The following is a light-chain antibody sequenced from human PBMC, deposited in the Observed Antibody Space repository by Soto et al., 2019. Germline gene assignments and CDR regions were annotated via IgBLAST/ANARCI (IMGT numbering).Light chain of an antibody. CDR1: QTITTC. J-gene: IGKJ1*01. V-gene: IGKV1-5*01. Sequence: DIQMTQSPPTLSASVGDRVTITCRASQTITTCMAWYQQKPGKAPKLLVYDASTLQSGVATRFSGSGSGTEFTLTISSLQPEDFATYYCLQHNNYPRTFGQGTKVDIK. CDR2: DAS. CDR3: LQHNNYPRT.